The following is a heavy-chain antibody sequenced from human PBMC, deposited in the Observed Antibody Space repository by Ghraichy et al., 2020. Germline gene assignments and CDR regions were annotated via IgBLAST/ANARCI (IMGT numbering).Heavy chain of an antibody. D-gene: IGHD1-26*01. CDR1: GFTFSNYW. J-gene: IGHJ4*02. Sequence: GGSLRLSCEASGFTFSNYWMSWVRQAPGRGLEWVANIKEDETEKYYVDSLKGRFTISRDNAKNSLYLQMNTLRAEDTAVYYCARYGRWALQYHFDYWGQGTLVTVSS. CDR2: IKEDETEK. V-gene: IGHV3-7*01. CDR3: ARYGRWALQYHFDY.